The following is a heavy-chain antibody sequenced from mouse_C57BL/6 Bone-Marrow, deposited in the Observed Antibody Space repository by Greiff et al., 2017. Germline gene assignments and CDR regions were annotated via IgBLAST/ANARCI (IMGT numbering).Heavy chain of an antibody. Sequence: QVQLQQSGAELMKPGASVKLSCKATGYTFTGYWIEWVKQRPGHGLEWIGEILPGSGSTNYNEKFKGKATFTADTSSNTAYMQLSSLTTEDSAIYYCARGSDYYGSSYWYFDVWGTGTTVTVSS. D-gene: IGHD1-1*01. V-gene: IGHV1-9*01. J-gene: IGHJ1*03. CDR1: GYTFTGYW. CDR2: ILPGSGST. CDR3: ARGSDYYGSSYWYFDV.